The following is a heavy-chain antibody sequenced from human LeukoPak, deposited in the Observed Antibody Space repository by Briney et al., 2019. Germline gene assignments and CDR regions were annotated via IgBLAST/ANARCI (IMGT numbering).Heavy chain of an antibody. Sequence: SETLSLTCAVYGGSFSGYYWSWIRQPPGKGLEWIGEINHSGSANYNPSLKSRVTISVDTSKNQFSLKLSSVTAADTAVYYCARQKSEVVVAATLYFFDYWGHGTLVTVSS. D-gene: IGHD2-15*01. J-gene: IGHJ4*01. CDR3: ARQKSEVVVAATLYFFDY. CDR2: INHSGSA. CDR1: GGSFSGYY. V-gene: IGHV4-34*01.